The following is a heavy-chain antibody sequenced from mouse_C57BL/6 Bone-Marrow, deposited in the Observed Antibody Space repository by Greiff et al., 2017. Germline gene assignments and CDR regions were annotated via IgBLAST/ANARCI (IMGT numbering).Heavy chain of an antibody. V-gene: IGHV1-81*01. Sequence: QVQLQQSGAELARPGASVKLSCKASGYTFTSYGISWVKQRTGQGLEWIGEIYPRSGNTYYNEKFKGKATLTADKSSSTAYMELRSLTSEDSAVYFCAREGYYYGSRGYFDVWGTGTTVTVSS. D-gene: IGHD1-1*01. CDR2: IYPRSGNT. J-gene: IGHJ1*03. CDR1: GYTFTSYG. CDR3: AREGYYYGSRGYFDV.